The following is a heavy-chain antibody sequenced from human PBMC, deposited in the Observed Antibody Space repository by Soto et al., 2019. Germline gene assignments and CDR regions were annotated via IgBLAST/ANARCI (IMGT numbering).Heavy chain of an antibody. V-gene: IGHV1-69*08. Sequence: SVKVSCKASGGTFGSSSISWVRQAPGQGLEWVGRIIPILGAANYAQKFQGRVTVTADKSRGTAYMELSSLRSEDTAVYYCASYYYGSGYNYYYGMDVWGQGTTVTVSS. CDR3: ASYYYGSGYNYYYGMDV. CDR2: IIPILGAA. D-gene: IGHD3-10*01. J-gene: IGHJ6*02. CDR1: GGTFGSSS.